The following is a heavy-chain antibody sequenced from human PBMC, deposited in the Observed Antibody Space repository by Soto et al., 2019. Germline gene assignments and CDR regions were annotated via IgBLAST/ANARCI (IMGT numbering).Heavy chain of an antibody. V-gene: IGHV1-69*13. D-gene: IGHD3-3*01. Sequence: ASVKVSCKASGGTFSSYAISWVRQAPGQGLEWMGGIIPIFGTANYAQKFQGRVTITADESTSTAYMELSSLRSEDTAVYYCARDLSLRFLNLKHHYGMDVWGQGTTVTVSS. CDR3: ARDLSLRFLNLKHHYGMDV. J-gene: IGHJ6*02. CDR2: IIPIFGTA. CDR1: GGTFSSYA.